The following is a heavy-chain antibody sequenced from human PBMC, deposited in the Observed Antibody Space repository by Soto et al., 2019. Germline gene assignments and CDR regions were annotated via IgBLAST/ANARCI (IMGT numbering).Heavy chain of an antibody. J-gene: IGHJ4*02. D-gene: IGHD3-3*01. CDR2: ISAYNGNT. CDR1: GYTFTSYV. CDR3: ARDYYDFWSGYSYYFDY. V-gene: IGHV1-18*01. Sequence: ASVKVSCKASGYTFTSYVISWLLQSPLQVLDWMGWISAYNGNTNYAQKLQGRVTMTTDTSTSTAYMELRSLRSDDTAVYYCARDYYDFWSGYSYYFDYWGQGTLVTVSS.